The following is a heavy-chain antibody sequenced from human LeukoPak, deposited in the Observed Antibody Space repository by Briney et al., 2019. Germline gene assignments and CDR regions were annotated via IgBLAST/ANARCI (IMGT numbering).Heavy chain of an antibody. J-gene: IGHJ4*02. Sequence: GGSLRLSCAASGFTFSSYAMNWVRQAPGKGLEWVSAISGSGGSTYYADSVKGRFTISRDNSKNTLYLQMNSLRAEDTAVYYCAKGDGYYDSSGYYHYWGQGTLVTVSS. CDR3: AKGDGYYDSSGYYHY. CDR1: GFTFSSYA. V-gene: IGHV3-23*01. D-gene: IGHD3-22*01. CDR2: ISGSGGST.